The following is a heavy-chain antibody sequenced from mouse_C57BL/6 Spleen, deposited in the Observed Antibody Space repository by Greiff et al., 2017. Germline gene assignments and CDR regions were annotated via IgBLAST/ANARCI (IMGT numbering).Heavy chain of an antibody. D-gene: IGHD1-1*01. Sequence: EVQLVESGGGLVKPGGSLKLSCAASGFTFSDSGMHWVRQAPEKGLEWVAYISSGSSTIYYADTVKGRFTISRDNAKNTLFLQMTSLRSEDTAMYYCARDFPYYYGSSYGAMDYWGQGTSVTVSS. CDR1: GFTFSDSG. J-gene: IGHJ4*01. V-gene: IGHV5-17*01. CDR3: ARDFPYYYGSSYGAMDY. CDR2: ISSGSSTI.